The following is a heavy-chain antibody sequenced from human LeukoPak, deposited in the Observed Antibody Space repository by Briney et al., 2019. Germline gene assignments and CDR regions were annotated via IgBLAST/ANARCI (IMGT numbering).Heavy chain of an antibody. CDR3: AKDRRYYDSSGYYYYDY. CDR1: GXTFSSYG. CDR2: IPYDGSNK. Sequence: GGSLRLSCAASGXTFSSYGMHSVRQAPGKGLEWVAVIPYDGSNKYYADSVRGRFTISRDNSKNTLYLQMNSLRAEDTAVYYCAKDRRYYDSSGYYYYDYWGQGTLVTVSS. J-gene: IGHJ4*02. D-gene: IGHD3-22*01. V-gene: IGHV3-30*18.